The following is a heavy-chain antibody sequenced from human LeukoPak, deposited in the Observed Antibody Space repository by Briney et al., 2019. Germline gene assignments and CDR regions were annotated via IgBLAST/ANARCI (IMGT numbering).Heavy chain of an antibody. CDR2: IKQDGSER. D-gene: IGHD2-21*02. J-gene: IGHJ3*02. Sequence: GGSLRLSCAASGFTSSNYWMSWVRQAPGKGLEWVANIKQDGSERYYVDSVKGRFTISRDNAKNSLYLQMNSLRADDTAVYYCARGRGQTAHIVVVTARRNAFDIWGQGTMVTVSS. CDR3: ARGRGQTAHIVVVTARRNAFDI. CDR1: GFTSSNYW. V-gene: IGHV3-7*01.